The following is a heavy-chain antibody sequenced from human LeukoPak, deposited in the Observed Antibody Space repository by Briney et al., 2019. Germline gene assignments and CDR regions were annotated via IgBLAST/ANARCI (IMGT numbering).Heavy chain of an antibody. D-gene: IGHD4-11*01. CDR3: ARRTVVLGFAFDP. CDR2: IYYSGST. Sequence: SETLSLTCTVSGGSISSSSYYWGWIRQPPGKGLEWIGSIYYSGSTYYNPSLKSRVTISVDTSKNQFSLKLSSVTAADTAVYYCARRTVVLGFAFDPWGQGTLVTVSS. CDR1: GGSISSSSYY. J-gene: IGHJ5*02. V-gene: IGHV4-39*01.